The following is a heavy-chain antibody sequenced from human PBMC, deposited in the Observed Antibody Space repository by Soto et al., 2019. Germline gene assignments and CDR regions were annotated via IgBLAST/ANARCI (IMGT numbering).Heavy chain of an antibody. CDR2: IKQDGSEK. J-gene: IGHJ6*03. CDR3: ARGKDGRRAGTYYFDMDV. CDR1: GFSIRDYW. V-gene: IGHV3-7*01. D-gene: IGHD1-1*01. Sequence: EEQPVESGGGLVQPGGSLRLSCAASGFSIRDYWMTWVRQAPGKGLDWVANIKQDGSEKFYVDSLKGRFTISRDNAKNSVYLLMNSLRADDTAVYYCARGKDGRRAGTYYFDMDVWGKGTTVTLSS.